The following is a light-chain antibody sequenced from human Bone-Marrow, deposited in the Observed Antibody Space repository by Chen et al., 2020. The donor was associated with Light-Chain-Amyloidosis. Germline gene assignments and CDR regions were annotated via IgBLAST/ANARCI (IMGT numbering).Light chain of an antibody. Sequence: SYVLTPPPSVSVAPGQTARITCGGNNTGRDSVHWYQRKPGQAPVPVVYDDRDRPSGIPKRFSGSKSGNTATLTISRVEAGDEADYYCQVWDSSSYQGVFGGGTKLTVL. J-gene: IGLJ3*02. V-gene: IGLV3-21*02. CDR3: QVWDSSSYQGV. CDR1: NTGRDS. CDR2: DDR.